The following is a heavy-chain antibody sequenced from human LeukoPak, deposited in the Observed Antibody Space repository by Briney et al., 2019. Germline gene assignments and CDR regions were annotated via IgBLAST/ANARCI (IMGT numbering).Heavy chain of an antibody. CDR2: IYSGGST. CDR3: ASSPGFGESYYFDY. J-gene: IGHJ4*02. Sequence: GGSLRLSCAASGFTVSSNYMSWVRQAPGKGLEWVSVIYSGGSTYYADSVKGRFTISRDNSKNTLYLQMNSLRAEDTAVYYCASSPGFGESYYFDYWAREPWSPSPQ. V-gene: IGHV3-53*01. D-gene: IGHD3-10*01. CDR1: GFTVSSNY.